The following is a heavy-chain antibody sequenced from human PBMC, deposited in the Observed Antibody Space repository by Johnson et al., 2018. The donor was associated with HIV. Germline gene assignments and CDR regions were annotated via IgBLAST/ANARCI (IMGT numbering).Heavy chain of an antibody. V-gene: IGHV3-11*04. CDR2: ISSSGSTI. D-gene: IGHD6-6*01. J-gene: IGHJ3*02. Sequence: QMLLVESGGGVVQPGRSLRLSCAASGFTFSDYYMSWIRQAPGKGLEWVSYISSSGSTIYYADSVKGRFTISRDNSKNTLYLQMNSLRAEDTAVYYCARDSGQQLADAFDIWGQGTMVTVSS. CDR1: GFTFSDYY. CDR3: ARDSGQQLADAFDI.